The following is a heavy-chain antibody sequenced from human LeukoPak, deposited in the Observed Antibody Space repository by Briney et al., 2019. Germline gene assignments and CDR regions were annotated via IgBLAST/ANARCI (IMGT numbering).Heavy chain of an antibody. CDR2: INPSGGST. J-gene: IGHJ4*02. V-gene: IGHV1-46*01. D-gene: IGHD2-15*01. Sequence: GASVKVSCKASGYTFTNYYMHWVRQAPGQGPEWVGIINPSGGSTSYARKFQGRVTVTRDTSTSTVYMELRSLRSEDTAVYYCARVYCSGGRCYDSGGDYWGQGTLVTVSS. CDR1: GYTFTNYY. CDR3: ARVYCSGGRCYDSGGDY.